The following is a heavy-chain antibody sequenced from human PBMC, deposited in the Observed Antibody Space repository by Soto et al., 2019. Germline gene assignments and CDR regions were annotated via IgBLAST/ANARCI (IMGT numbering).Heavy chain of an antibody. CDR1: GFTFDDYA. CDR2: ISWNSGSI. CDR3: AKDISLELPYYMDV. D-gene: IGHD1-7*01. J-gene: IGHJ6*03. V-gene: IGHV3-9*01. Sequence: SLKISCAASGFTFDDYAMHWVRQAPGKGLEWVSGISWNSGSIGYADSVKGRFTISRDNAKNSLYLQMNSLRAEDTALYYCAKDISLELPYYMDVWGKGTTVTVSS.